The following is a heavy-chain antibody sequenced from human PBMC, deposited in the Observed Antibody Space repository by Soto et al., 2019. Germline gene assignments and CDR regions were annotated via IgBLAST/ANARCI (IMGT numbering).Heavy chain of an antibody. J-gene: IGHJ5*02. CDR3: ARDNSQNYGTPAASSWFHP. CDR2: INPSGDSR. V-gene: IGHV1-46*01. D-gene: IGHD2-15*01. CDR1: GFSFSDYF. Sequence: ASVKVSCKASGFSFSDYFMHWVRQAPGQGLEWMGIINPSGDSRNYAQKLQGRVTITRDTSTSTVYMDLSSVRYEDTAVYYCARDNSQNYGTPAASSWFHPWGQGTPVTVSS.